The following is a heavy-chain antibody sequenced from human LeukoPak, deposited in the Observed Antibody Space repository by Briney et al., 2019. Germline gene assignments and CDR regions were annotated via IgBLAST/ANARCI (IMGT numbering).Heavy chain of an antibody. CDR1: GFTVSSNY. J-gene: IGHJ4*02. CDR3: ARDAGGSIAAAGGYFDY. D-gene: IGHD6-13*01. Sequence: GGSLRLSCAASGFTVSSNYMNWVRQAPGKGLEWVSVIYSGGNTYYAHSVKGRFTISRDTSKSPLYLQMNSLRAEDTAVYYWARDAGGSIAAAGGYFDYWGQGTLVTVSS. CDR2: IYSGGNT. V-gene: IGHV3-66*01.